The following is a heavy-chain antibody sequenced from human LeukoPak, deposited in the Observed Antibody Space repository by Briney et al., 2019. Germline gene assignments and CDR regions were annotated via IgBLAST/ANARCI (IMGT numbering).Heavy chain of an antibody. Sequence: PGGSLRLSCAASGFTFGNSEMNWVRQAPGKGLEWISYISNGGSTIYYADSVKGRFTIARDNAKNSLSLQMNSLRVEDTAVYYCARHVTGDAFDYWGQGALVTVSS. V-gene: IGHV3-48*03. CDR2: ISNGGSTI. CDR3: ARHVTGDAFDY. CDR1: GFTFGNSE. J-gene: IGHJ4*02. D-gene: IGHD2-21*01.